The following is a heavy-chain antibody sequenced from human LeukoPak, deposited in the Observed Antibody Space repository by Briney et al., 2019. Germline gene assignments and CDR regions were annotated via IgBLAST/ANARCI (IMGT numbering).Heavy chain of an antibody. V-gene: IGHV4-59*08. CDR1: GGSIRSYS. Sequence: SETLSLTCTVSGGSIRSYSWSWIRQPPGSGLEWIGYIHHSRSTNYNPSLKSRVTVSVDTSKNQFSLKVTSVTAADTAVYYCARHLRFFDGEYFDSWGQGALVTVSS. J-gene: IGHJ4*02. D-gene: IGHD3-9*01. CDR3: ARHLRFFDGEYFDS. CDR2: IHHSRST.